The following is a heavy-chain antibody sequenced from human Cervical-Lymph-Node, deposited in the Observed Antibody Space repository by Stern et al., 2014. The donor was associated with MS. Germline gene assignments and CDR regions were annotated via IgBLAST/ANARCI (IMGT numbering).Heavy chain of an antibody. CDR1: GYTFTSHY. D-gene: IGHD3/OR15-3a*01. V-gene: IGHV1-46*01. CDR2: INPSGDSA. CDR3: ASGTGSKRPTGNY. Sequence: QMQLVQSGAEVKKPCASVKVSCKASGYTFTSHYMHWVRQAPGQGLEWVGIINPSGDSASYAQKFQGRVTMTRDTSTSTVYMELSSLRSEDTAVYYCASGTGSKRPTGNYWGQGTLVTVSS. J-gene: IGHJ4*02.